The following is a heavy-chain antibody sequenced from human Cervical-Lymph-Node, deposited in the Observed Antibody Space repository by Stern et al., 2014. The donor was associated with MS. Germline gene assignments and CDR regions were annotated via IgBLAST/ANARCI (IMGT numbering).Heavy chain of an antibody. CDR3: ARLSFSRGIY. V-gene: IGHV4-39*01. Sequence: VQLVESGPGLVKPSETLSLTCAVSGGSVSTSNYYWGWIRQPPGKGLQWIASIYYSGGTDYNPSLESRVTITVATSENQFSPRLTFVTAADTAVYYCARLSFSRGIYWGQGTLVTVSS. CDR1: GGSVSTSNYY. CDR2: IYYSGGT. J-gene: IGHJ4*02. D-gene: IGHD1-1*01.